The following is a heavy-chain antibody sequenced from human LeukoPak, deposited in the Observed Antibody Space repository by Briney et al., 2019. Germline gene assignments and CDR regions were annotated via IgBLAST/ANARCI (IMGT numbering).Heavy chain of an antibody. D-gene: IGHD3-10*01. CDR2: MYPNSGNT. Sequence: SVKVSSKASGYTFTIYDINLVRQATEQGHERMGCMYPNSGNTGYAKKFQGRVTMTRNTSISTAYMELSSLRSEDTAVYYCARGGLRSDYYGSGSYHFDYWGQGTLVTVSS. J-gene: IGHJ4*02. CDR3: ARGGLRSDYYGSGSYHFDY. CDR1: GYTFTIYD. V-gene: IGHV1-8*01.